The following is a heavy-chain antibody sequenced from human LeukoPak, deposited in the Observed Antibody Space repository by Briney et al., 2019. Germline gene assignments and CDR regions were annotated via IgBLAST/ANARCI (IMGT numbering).Heavy chain of an antibody. CDR1: GGSVSGYY. CDR3: ARVPYDSSGYYKLYYFDY. D-gene: IGHD3-22*01. Sequence: SETLSLTCAVYGGSVSGYYWSWIRQPPGKGLEWIGEINHSGSTNYNPSLKSRVTISVDTSKNQFSLKLSSVTAADTAVYYCARVPYDSSGYYKLYYFDYWGQGTLVTVSS. CDR2: INHSGST. V-gene: IGHV4-34*01. J-gene: IGHJ4*02.